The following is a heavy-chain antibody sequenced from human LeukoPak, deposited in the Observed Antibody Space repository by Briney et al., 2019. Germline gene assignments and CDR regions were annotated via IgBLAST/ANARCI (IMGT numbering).Heavy chain of an antibody. CDR2: IYYSGST. CDR3: ARELGYDSSGYFC. Sequence: SETLSLTCTVSGGSISSYYWSWIRQPPGKGLEWIGYIYYSGSTNYNPSLKSRVTISVDTSKNQFSLKLSSVTAADTAVYYCARELGYDSSGYFCWGQGTLVTVSS. J-gene: IGHJ4*02. D-gene: IGHD3-22*01. CDR1: GGSISSYY. V-gene: IGHV4-59*12.